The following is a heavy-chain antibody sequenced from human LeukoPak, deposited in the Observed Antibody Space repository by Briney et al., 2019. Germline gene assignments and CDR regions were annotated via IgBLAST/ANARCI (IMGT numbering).Heavy chain of an antibody. V-gene: IGHV3-11*01. CDR2: ISSSGSTI. Sequence: GGSLRLSCAASGFTFSDYYMSWLRQAPGKGLEWVSYISSSGSTIYYADSVKGRFTISRANAKNSLYLQMNSLRAEDTAVYYCARGCSSTSCYVVGYYYYMDVWGKGTTVTVSS. J-gene: IGHJ6*03. CDR1: GFTFSDYY. CDR3: ARGCSSTSCYVVGYYYYMDV. D-gene: IGHD2-2*01.